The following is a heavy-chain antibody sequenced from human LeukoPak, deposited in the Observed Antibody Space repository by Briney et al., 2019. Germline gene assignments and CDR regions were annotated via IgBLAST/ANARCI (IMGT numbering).Heavy chain of an antibody. CDR3: ARDPRSDYYDSSGYYDY. D-gene: IGHD3-22*01. CDR1: GYTFTSYY. J-gene: IGHJ4*02. V-gene: IGHV1-46*01. CDR2: INPSGGST. Sequence: ASVKASCKASGYTFTSYYMHWVRQAPGQGLEWMGIINPSGGSTSYAQKFQGRVTMTRDTSTSTVYMELSSLRSEDTAVYYCARDPRSDYYDSSGYYDYWGQGTRVTVSS.